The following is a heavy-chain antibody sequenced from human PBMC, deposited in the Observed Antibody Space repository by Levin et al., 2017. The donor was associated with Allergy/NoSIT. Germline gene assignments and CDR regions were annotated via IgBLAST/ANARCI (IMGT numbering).Heavy chain of an antibody. D-gene: IGHD3-10*01. Sequence: LSLTCAASGFTFSSYGMHWVRQAPGKGLEWVAVIWYDGSNKYYADSVKGRFTISRDNSKNTLYLQMNSLRAEDTAVYYCARVGVRGVMGYWGQGTLVTVSS. CDR2: IWYDGSNK. CDR1: GFTFSSYG. J-gene: IGHJ4*02. V-gene: IGHV3-33*01. CDR3: ARVGVRGVMGY.